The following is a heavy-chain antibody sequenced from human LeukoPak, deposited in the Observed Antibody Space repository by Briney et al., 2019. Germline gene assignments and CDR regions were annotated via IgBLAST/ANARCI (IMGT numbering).Heavy chain of an antibody. CDR2: ISSSSSYI. D-gene: IGHD3-3*01. CDR1: GFTFSSYS. J-gene: IGHJ6*02. V-gene: IGHV3-21*01. CDR3: ARFSDFYDFWSGPTSYGMDV. Sequence: GGSLRLFCAGSGFTFSSYSMNWVRQAPGKGLEWVSSISSSSSYIYYADSVKGRFTISRDSAKNSLYLQMNSLRAEDTAVYYCARFSDFYDFWSGPTSYGMDVWGQGTTVTVSS.